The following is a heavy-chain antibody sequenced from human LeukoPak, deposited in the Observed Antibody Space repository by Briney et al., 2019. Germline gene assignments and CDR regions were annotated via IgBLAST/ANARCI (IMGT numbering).Heavy chain of an antibody. CDR2: IHHSGNT. D-gene: IGHD6-19*01. J-gene: IGHJ4*02. Sequence: SETLSLTCAVYGGSFSDYYWSWIRQPPGKGLEWIGEIHHSGNTNYNPSLKSRVTISVDTSKNQSSLRLNSVTAADTAVYYCARGARGGYSSGWSIDYWGQGTLVTVSS. CDR1: GGSFSDYY. V-gene: IGHV4-34*01. CDR3: ARGARGGYSSGWSIDY.